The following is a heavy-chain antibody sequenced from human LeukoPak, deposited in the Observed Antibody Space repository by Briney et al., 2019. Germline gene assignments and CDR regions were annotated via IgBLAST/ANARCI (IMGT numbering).Heavy chain of an antibody. V-gene: IGHV1-69*13. J-gene: IGHJ6*03. D-gene: IGHD2-2*01. CDR1: GGTFSNYA. CDR2: IIPIFDTT. CDR3: TSSCSSTSCLPAYYYYYYYMDV. Sequence: EASVKVSCKASGGTFSNYAITWVRQAPGEGLEWVGLIIPIFDTTNYAQKFQDRVTITADESTSTAYMELTSLRSEDTAVYYCTSSCSSTSCLPAYYYYYYYMDVWGKGTTVTVSS.